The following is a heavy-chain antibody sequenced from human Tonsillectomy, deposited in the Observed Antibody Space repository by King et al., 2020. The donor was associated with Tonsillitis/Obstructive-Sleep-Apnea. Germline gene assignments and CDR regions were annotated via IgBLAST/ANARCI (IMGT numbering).Heavy chain of an antibody. CDR2: IGTAGDT. CDR3: ARESAYYYMDV. V-gene: IGHV3-13*04. J-gene: IGHJ6*03. CDR1: EFTFSSYD. Sequence: VQLVESGGGLVQPGGSLRLSCAASEFTFSSYDMHWVRQPTGKGLEWVSAIGTAGDTYYPGSVKGRFTISRENAKNSLYLQMDSLRAGDTAVYYCARESAYYYMDVWGKGTTVTVSS.